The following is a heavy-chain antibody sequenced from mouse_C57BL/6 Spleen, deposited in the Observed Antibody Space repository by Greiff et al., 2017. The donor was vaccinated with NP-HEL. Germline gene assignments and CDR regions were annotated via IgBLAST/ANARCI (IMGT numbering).Heavy chain of an antibody. D-gene: IGHD1-1*01. CDR1: GFTFSSYG. CDR3: ARRNYYGSSYDYSDY. Sequence: EVKVVESGGDLVKPGGSLKLSCAASGFTFSSYGMSWVRQTPDKRLEWVATISSGGSYTYYPDSVKGRFTISRDNAKNTLYLQMSSLKSEDTAMYYCARRNYYGSSYDYSDYWGQGTTLTVSS. CDR2: ISSGGSYT. J-gene: IGHJ2*01. V-gene: IGHV5-6*02.